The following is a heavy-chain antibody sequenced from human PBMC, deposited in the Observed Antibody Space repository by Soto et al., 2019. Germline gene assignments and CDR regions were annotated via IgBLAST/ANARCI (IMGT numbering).Heavy chain of an antibody. CDR1: GYTFTAYG. J-gene: IGHJ4*02. V-gene: IGHV1-18*01. Sequence: GASVKVSCKASGYTFTAYGISWIRQAPGQGLEWVGWISAYNGDTNYVQRLQGRVTMTTDTSTTTAFMELRSLRSDDTAIYYCARDSYSVSTPLDYWGQGTLVTVSS. CDR2: ISAYNGDT. D-gene: IGHD5-12*01. CDR3: ARDSYSVSTPLDY.